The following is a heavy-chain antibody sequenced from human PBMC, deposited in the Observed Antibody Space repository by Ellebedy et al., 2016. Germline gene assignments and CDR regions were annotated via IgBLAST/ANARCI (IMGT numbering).Heavy chain of an antibody. CDR3: ARAARMVRGVTYYFDY. CDR1: GYTFTSYA. Sequence: ASVKVSXKASGYTFTSYAMHWVRQAPGQRLEWMGWINAGNGNTKYSQKFQGRVTITRDTSASTAYMELSSLRSEDTAVYYCARAARMVRGVTYYFDYWGQGTLVTVSS. CDR2: INAGNGNT. V-gene: IGHV1-3*01. D-gene: IGHD3-10*01. J-gene: IGHJ4*02.